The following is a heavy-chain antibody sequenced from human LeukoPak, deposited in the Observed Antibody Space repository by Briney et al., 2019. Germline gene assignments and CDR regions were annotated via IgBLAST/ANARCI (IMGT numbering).Heavy chain of an antibody. D-gene: IGHD3-22*01. CDR3: AKGCYYDSSGSADY. V-gene: IGHV3-53*05. Sequence: GGSLRLSCAASGFTVSSNYMSWVRQAPGKGLEWVSAIYSGGSTYYADSVKGRFTISRDNSKNTLYLQMNSLRAEDTAVYYCAKGCYYDSSGSADYWGQGTLVTVSS. CDR2: IYSGGST. J-gene: IGHJ4*02. CDR1: GFTVSSNY.